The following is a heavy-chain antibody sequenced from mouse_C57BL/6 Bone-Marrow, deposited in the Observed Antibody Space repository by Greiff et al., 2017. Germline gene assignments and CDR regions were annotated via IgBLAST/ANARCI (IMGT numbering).Heavy chain of an antibody. CDR2: ISDGGSYT. CDR1: GFTFSSYA. V-gene: IGHV5-4*01. Sequence: EVHLVESGGGLVKPGGSLKLSCAASGFTFSSYAMSWVRQTPEKRLEWVATISDGGSYTYYPDNVKGRFTISRDNAKNNLYLQMSHLKSEDTALYYCAREGGLSYGNYGRFAYWGQGTLVTVSA. J-gene: IGHJ3*01. D-gene: IGHD2-1*01. CDR3: AREGGLSYGNYGRFAY.